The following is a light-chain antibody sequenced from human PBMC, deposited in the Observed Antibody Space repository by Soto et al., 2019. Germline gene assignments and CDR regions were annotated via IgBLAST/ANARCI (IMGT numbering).Light chain of an antibody. J-gene: IGKJ1*01. V-gene: IGKV3-20*01. Sequence: EMVMTQSPAILSVSPGESATLSCRASQSVNSNYLAWYQQHPGQPPRLLIYGISTRATGIPDRFSGRGSGTDFTLTISRLEPEDSAVYYCQQYGSSPTWTFGQGTKVDIK. CDR1: QSVNSNY. CDR3: QQYGSSPTWT. CDR2: GIS.